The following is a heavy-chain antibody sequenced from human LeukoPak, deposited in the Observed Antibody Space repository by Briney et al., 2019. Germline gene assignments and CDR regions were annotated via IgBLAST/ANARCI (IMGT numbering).Heavy chain of an antibody. Sequence: ASVKVSCKASGYTFSGYYMHWVRQAPGQGLEWMGWINPNSGGTNYAQKFQGRVTMTRDTSISTAYMELSRLRSDDTAVYYCARVDGASSWFLPYYYYYYMDVWGKGTTVTVSS. J-gene: IGHJ6*03. CDR3: ARVDGASSWFLPYYYYYYMDV. CDR1: GYTFSGYY. D-gene: IGHD6-13*01. CDR2: INPNSGGT. V-gene: IGHV1-2*02.